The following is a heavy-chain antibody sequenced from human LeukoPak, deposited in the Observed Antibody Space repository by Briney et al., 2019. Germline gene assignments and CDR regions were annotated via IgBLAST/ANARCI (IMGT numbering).Heavy chain of an antibody. Sequence: SETLSLTCTVSGGFISTHYWSWIRQPPGKGQEWIGYLHSDGSTNYNPSLKSRVTTSVETSKNQFSLKLYSVTAADTAVYYCARFGTFGENWFDPWGQGTLVTVSS. D-gene: IGHD3-10*01. J-gene: IGHJ5*02. V-gene: IGHV4-59*11. CDR2: LHSDGST. CDR1: GGFISTHY. CDR3: ARFGTFGENWFDP.